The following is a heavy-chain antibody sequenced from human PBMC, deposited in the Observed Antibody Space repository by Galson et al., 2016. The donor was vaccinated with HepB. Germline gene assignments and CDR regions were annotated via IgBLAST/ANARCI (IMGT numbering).Heavy chain of an antibody. CDR3: TRARLASLLGPPDY. J-gene: IGHJ4*02. CDR1: GFIVSSYY. D-gene: IGHD3-3*01. Sequence: SLRLSCAGSGFIVSSYYITWVRQAPGKGLEWVGLIRRKLYGGTTEYAASVKGRFTISRDDSESIAYLQMNSLKTEDTAVYYCTRARLASLLGPPDYWGQGSLVTVSS. V-gene: IGHV3-49*04. CDR2: IRRKLYGGTT.